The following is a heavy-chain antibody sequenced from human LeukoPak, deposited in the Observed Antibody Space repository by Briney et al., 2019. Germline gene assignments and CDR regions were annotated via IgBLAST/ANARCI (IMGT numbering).Heavy chain of an antibody. J-gene: IGHJ4*02. CDR2: INWNGGST. Sequence: EGSLRLSCAASGFTFDDYGMSWVRQAPGKGLEWVSGINWNGGSTGYADSVKGRFAISRDNAKNSLYLQMNSLRAEDTALYYCARDKAAAGTSDYWGQGTLVTVSS. CDR3: ARDKAAAGTSDY. V-gene: IGHV3-20*04. D-gene: IGHD6-13*01. CDR1: GFTFDDYG.